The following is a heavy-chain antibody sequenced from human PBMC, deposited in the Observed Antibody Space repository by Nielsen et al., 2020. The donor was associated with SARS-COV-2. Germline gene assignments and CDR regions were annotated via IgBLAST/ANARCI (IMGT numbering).Heavy chain of an antibody. Sequence: GESLKISCAASGFTFSGSAMHWVRQASGKGLEWVGRIRSNANNYATTYAASVKGRFTISRDDSKNTTYLQMNSLRIEDTAVYYCTRLVLAAAGNYWGQGTLVTVSS. V-gene: IGHV3-73*01. CDR3: TRLVLAAAGNY. CDR2: IRSNANNYAT. J-gene: IGHJ4*02. CDR1: GFTFSGSA. D-gene: IGHD2-8*02.